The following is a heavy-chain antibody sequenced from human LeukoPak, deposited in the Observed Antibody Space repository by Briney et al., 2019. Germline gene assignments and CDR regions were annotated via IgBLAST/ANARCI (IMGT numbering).Heavy chain of an antibody. CDR2: INPNSGDT. V-gene: IGHV1-2*02. J-gene: IGHJ3*01. D-gene: IGHD1-14*01. CDR1: GYTFTGKY. Sequence: GASVKVSCKASGYTFTGKYVHWARQAPGQGLEWMGWINPNSGDTYYAQRFQGRVTMTRDTSISTASLDLSRLTSDDTAMYYCALSYHTRNAFDFWGQGTMVTVSS. CDR3: ALSYHTRNAFDF.